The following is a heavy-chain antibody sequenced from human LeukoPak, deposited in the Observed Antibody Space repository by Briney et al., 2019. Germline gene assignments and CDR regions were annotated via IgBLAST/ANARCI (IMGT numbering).Heavy chain of an antibody. CDR2: INHSGST. CDR3: ARDRPSYYDYVWGSKAFDY. V-gene: IGHV4-34*01. D-gene: IGHD3-16*01. J-gene: IGHJ4*02. CDR1: GGSFSGYY. Sequence: SETLSLTCAVYGGSFSGYYWSWIRQPPGKGLEWIGEINHSGSTNYNPSLKSRVTISVDTSKNQFSLKLSSVTAADTAAYYCARDRPSYYDYVWGSKAFDYWGPGTLVTVSS.